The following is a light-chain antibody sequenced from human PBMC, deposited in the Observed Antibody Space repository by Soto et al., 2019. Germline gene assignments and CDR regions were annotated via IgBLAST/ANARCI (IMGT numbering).Light chain of an antibody. CDR1: QSVSSSS. V-gene: IGKV3-20*01. CDR2: STS. CDR3: QQYGSSSIT. J-gene: IGKJ5*01. Sequence: EIVLTQSPGTLSLSPGERATLSCRASQSVSSSSLAWNQQKPGQAPRLLIYSTSSRATGIPDRFSGSGSGTDFTLTISRLEPEDFAVYYCQQYGSSSITVGQGTRLEIK.